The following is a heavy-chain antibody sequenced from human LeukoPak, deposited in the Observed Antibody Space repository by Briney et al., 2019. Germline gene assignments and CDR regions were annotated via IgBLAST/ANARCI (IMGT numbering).Heavy chain of an antibody. Sequence: ASVKVSCKASGYTFTSYYMHWVRQATGQGLEWMGWMNPNSGNTGYAQKFQGRVTITRNTSISTAYMELSSLRSEDTAVYYCARCGVVPAGYYYYMDVWGKGTTVTVSS. D-gene: IGHD2-2*01. CDR2: MNPNSGNT. J-gene: IGHJ6*03. V-gene: IGHV1-8*03. CDR1: GYTFTSYY. CDR3: ARCGVVPAGYYYYMDV.